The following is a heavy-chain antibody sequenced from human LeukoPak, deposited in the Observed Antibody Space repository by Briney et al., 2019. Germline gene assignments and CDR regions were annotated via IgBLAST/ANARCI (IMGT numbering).Heavy chain of an antibody. CDR3: ARLGSRAYCSSTSCSDY. D-gene: IGHD2-2*01. V-gene: IGHV4-39*01. Sequence: SETLSLTCTVSGGSISSSSYYWGWVRQPPGKGLEWIGSIYYSGSTCYNPSLKSRVTISVDTSKNQFSLKLSPVTAADTAVYYCARLGSRAYCSSTSCSDYWGQGTLVTVSS. CDR2: IYYSGST. CDR1: GGSISSSSYY. J-gene: IGHJ4*02.